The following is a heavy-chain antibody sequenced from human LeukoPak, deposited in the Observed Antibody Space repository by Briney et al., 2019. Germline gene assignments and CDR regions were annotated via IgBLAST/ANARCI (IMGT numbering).Heavy chain of an antibody. D-gene: IGHD3-16*01. V-gene: IGHV5-51*01. CDR3: ARIWLRAFDI. J-gene: IGHJ3*02. CDR2: NYPDDSDT. CDR1: GYSFTNYW. Sequence: GESLKISCKGSGYSFTNYWIAWVRQMPGKGLEWMGINYPDDSDTKYSPSFQGQVTISADKSISTAYLQWSSLKASDTAMYYCARIWLRAFDIWGQGTMVTVSS.